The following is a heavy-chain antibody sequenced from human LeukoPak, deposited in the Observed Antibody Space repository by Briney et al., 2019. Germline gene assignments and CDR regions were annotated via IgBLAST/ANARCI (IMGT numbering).Heavy chain of an antibody. D-gene: IGHD3-22*01. J-gene: IGHJ4*02. V-gene: IGHV3-74*01. CDR2: IHSDGNST. CDR3: AREATPGVPRGLLL. CDR1: GFAFSSYW. Sequence: AGGSLRLSCAASGFAFSSYWMHWVRQAPGKGLVWVSRIHSDGNSTTYADSVKGRFTISRDNAKSTLYLQMNSLRAEDTAVYYCAREATPGVPRGLLLWGQGTLVTVSS.